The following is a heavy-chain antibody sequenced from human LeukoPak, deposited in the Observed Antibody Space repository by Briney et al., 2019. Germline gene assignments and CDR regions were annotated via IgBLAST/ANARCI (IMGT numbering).Heavy chain of an antibody. D-gene: IGHD1-1*01. CDR3: ARDNGNWNDGAFDI. V-gene: IGHV3-23*01. CDR2: IASSGLNT. Sequence: GGSLRLSCAASGFMFRDAAMTWVRQAPGKGLEWVSLIASSGLNTYYADSVRGRFTISRDNSKNTLSLQMNSLRVEDTAIYYCARDNGNWNDGAFDIWGQGTMVTVSS. J-gene: IGHJ3*02. CDR1: GFMFRDAA.